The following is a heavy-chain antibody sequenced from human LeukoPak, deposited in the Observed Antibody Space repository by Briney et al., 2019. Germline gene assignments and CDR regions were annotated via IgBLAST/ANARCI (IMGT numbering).Heavy chain of an antibody. Sequence: SETLSLTCTVSGGSISSYYRSWIRQPPGKGLEWIGYIYYSGSTNYNPSLKSRVTISVDTSKNQFSLELSSVTAADTAVYYCASYSYYYDSSGYFDYWGQGTLVTVSS. CDR1: GGSISSYY. J-gene: IGHJ4*02. CDR2: IYYSGST. V-gene: IGHV4-59*01. D-gene: IGHD3-22*01. CDR3: ASYSYYYDSSGYFDY.